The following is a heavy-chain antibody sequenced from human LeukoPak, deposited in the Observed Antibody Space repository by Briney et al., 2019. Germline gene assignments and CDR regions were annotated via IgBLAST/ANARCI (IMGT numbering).Heavy chain of an antibody. J-gene: IGHJ6*03. D-gene: IGHD6-13*01. CDR1: GYTFTGYY. V-gene: IGHV1-2*02. Sequence: GASVKVSCKASGYTFTGYYMHWVRQAPGQGLEWMGWINPNSGGTNYAQKFQGRVTMTRDTSISTAYMELSRLRSDDTAVYYCARASTGYSSSSGGYYYYMDVWGKGTTVTVSS. CDR2: INPNSGGT. CDR3: ARASTGYSSSSGGYYYYMDV.